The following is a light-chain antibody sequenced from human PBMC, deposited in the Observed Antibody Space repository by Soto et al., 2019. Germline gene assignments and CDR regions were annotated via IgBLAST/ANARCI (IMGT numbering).Light chain of an antibody. CDR2: AAS. Sequence: DIQMTQSPSSLSASVGDRVTITCRASQNIAKYLTWYQQKPGKAPNLLIYAASSLQSGVPSRFSGSGSGTEFTLTISSLQPEDFATYYCLQHNSYPRTFGQGTKVDI. CDR3: LQHNSYPRT. CDR1: QNIAKY. J-gene: IGKJ1*01. V-gene: IGKV1-17*01.